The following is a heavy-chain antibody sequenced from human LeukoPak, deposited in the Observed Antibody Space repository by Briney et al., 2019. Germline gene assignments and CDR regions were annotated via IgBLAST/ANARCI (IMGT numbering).Heavy chain of an antibody. J-gene: IGHJ4*02. V-gene: IGHV3-48*04. Sequence: GRSLRLSCAASGFTFSSYSMNWVRQAPGKGLEWVSYISSSSSTIYYADSVKGRFTISRDNAKNSLYLQMNSLRAEDTAVYYCASFFTGEDYWGQGTLVTVSS. D-gene: IGHD3-9*01. CDR1: GFTFSSYS. CDR3: ASFFTGEDY. CDR2: ISSSSSTI.